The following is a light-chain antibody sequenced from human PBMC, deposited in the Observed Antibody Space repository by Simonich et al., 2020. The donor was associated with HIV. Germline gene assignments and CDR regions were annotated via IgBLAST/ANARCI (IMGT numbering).Light chain of an antibody. J-gene: IGLJ3*02. CDR2: DVI. Sequence: QSALTRPASVSGSPGKSITISCTGTRSDVGDYNYVSWDQQHPGKAPKLMIYDVIKRPSGVSNRFSGSKSGNTASLTISGLQAEDEADYYCSSSTSSSTWVFGGGTKLTVL. V-gene: IGLV2-14*01. CDR3: SSSTSSSTWV. CDR1: RSDVGDYNY.